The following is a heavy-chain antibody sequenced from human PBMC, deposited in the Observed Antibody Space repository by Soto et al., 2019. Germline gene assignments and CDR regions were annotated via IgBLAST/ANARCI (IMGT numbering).Heavy chain of an antibody. CDR3: ARDLLHRYGMDV. CDR1: GFTFSDYY. V-gene: IGHV3-11*01. Sequence: PVVSLIISCAASGFTFSDYYMSWIRQAPGKGLEWVSYISSIGSTIYYADSVKGRFTISRDNAKNSLYLQMNSLRAEDTAVYYCARDLLHRYGMDVWGQGTTVTVSS. CDR2: ISSIGSTI. J-gene: IGHJ6*02.